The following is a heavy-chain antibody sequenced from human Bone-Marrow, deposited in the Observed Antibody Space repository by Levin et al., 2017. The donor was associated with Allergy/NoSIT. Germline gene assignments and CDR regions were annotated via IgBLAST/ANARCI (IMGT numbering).Heavy chain of an antibody. CDR3: ARAGAYNSGQNHLFDY. Sequence: GESLKISCAASGFTVSNNFMSWVRQTPEKGLEWVSVIYIDGTAYYADSVKGRFTISRDTSKNTLFLQMNFLRAEDTAMYFCARAGAYNSGQNHLFDYWGQGTLVTVSS. CDR1: GFTVSNNF. CDR2: IYIDGTA. V-gene: IGHV3-53*01. D-gene: IGHD5-18*01. J-gene: IGHJ4*02.